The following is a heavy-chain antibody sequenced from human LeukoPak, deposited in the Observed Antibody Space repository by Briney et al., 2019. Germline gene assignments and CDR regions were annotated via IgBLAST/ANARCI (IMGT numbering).Heavy chain of an antibody. Sequence: GASVKVSCRASGYTFTDYHIHWVRQAPGQGLEWMGWINPKSGDTDYLQKFQGRLTVTRDTSISTAYMELSRLTSDDTAMYYCARIEPEWLHLDYWGQGALVTVSS. CDR2: INPKSGDT. D-gene: IGHD5-24*01. CDR3: ARIEPEWLHLDY. J-gene: IGHJ4*02. CDR1: GYTFTDYH. V-gene: IGHV1-2*02.